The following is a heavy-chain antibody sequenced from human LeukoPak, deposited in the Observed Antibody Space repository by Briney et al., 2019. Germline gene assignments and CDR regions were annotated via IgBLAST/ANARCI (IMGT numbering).Heavy chain of an antibody. D-gene: IGHD1-26*01. V-gene: IGHV4-4*07. CDR2: MYTSGST. Sequence: SETLSLTCTVSGGSISNYFWTWIRQPAGKGLEWIGRMYTSGSTNYNPSLMSRVTMSVDTSKDQFSLKLSSVTAADTAVYYCARERGNLRGDAFDIWGQGTMVTVSS. CDR3: ARERGNLRGDAFDI. CDR1: GGSISNYF. J-gene: IGHJ3*02.